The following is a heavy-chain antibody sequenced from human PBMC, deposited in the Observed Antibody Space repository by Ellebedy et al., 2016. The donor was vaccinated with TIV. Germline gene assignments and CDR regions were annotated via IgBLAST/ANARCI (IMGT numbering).Heavy chain of an antibody. CDR1: GYSFTAYF. D-gene: IGHD3-22*01. CDR2: INPNSGDT. CDR3: ARAYYYDSIAYYFDS. J-gene: IGHJ4*02. V-gene: IGHV1-2*02. Sequence: ASVKVSCKTSGYSFTAYFLHWVRQAPGQGLEWMGWINPNSGDTTYAQKFLGRVTLTRDTSISTAYMGLSRLRSDDTAIYYCARAYYYDSIAYYFDSWGQGTLVTVSS.